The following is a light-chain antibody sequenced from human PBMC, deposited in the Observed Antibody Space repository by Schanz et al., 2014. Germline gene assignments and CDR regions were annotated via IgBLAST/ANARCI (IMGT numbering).Light chain of an antibody. V-gene: IGKV3D-20*02. CDR1: QSVSSSY. J-gene: IGKJ4*01. Sequence: EIVLTQSPGTLSLSPGERATLSCRASQSVSSSYLAWYQQKPGQAPRLLIYGASSRATGIPDRFSGSGSGTDFTLTISRLEPEDFAFYYCQHRRNWPLTFGGGTKVEIK. CDR2: GAS. CDR3: QHRRNWPLT.